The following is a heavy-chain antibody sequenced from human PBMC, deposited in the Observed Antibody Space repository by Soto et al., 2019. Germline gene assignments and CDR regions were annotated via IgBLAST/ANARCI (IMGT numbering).Heavy chain of an antibody. J-gene: IGHJ4*02. CDR2: IYHSGST. Sequence: SETLSLTCAVSGFSISSGGYSWSWIRQPPGKGLECIGYIYHSGSTYYSPSLKSRVTISVDRSKNQFSLKLSSVTAADTAVYYCARGPPLGYWGQGTLVTVSS. V-gene: IGHV4-30-2*01. CDR3: ARGPPLGY. CDR1: GFSISSGGYS.